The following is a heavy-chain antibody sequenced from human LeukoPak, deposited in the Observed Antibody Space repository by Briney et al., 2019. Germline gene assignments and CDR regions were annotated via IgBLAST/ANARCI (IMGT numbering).Heavy chain of an antibody. J-gene: IGHJ4*02. D-gene: IGHD3-22*01. CDR1: GFNFDEYA. V-gene: IGHV3-9*01. Sequence: GGSLRLSCAGSGFNFDEYAMHWVRQRPGKGLEWVSGISSNGDKVGYADSVKGRFTISRDNSKNTLYLQMNSLRAEDTAVYYCAREGSSGYYPYWGQGILVTVSS. CDR3: AREGSSGYYPY. CDR2: ISSNGDKV.